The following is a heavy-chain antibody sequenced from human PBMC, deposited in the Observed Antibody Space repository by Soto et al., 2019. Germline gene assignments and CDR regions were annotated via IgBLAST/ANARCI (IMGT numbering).Heavy chain of an antibody. V-gene: IGHV1-18*01. CDR2: ISAYNGNT. J-gene: IGHJ5*02. CDR3: ARRRGAQRGDPDWFDP. CDR1: GYTFTSYG. Sequence: ASVKVSCKASGYTFTSYGISWVRQAPGQGLEWMGWISAYNGNTNYAQKLQGRVTMTTDTSTSTAYMELRSLRSEDTAVYYCARRRGAQRGDPDWFDPWGQGTLVTVSS. D-gene: IGHD3-16*01.